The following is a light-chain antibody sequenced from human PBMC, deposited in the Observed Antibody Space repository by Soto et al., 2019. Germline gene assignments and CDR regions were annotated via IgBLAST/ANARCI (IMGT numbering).Light chain of an antibody. CDR2: GAS. V-gene: IGKV3-15*01. CDR1: QSVSSN. Sequence: EIVMTQSPATLSVSPGERATLSCRASQSVSSNLAWYQQKPGQAPRLLIYGASTRATDIPARFSGSGSGTEFTLTISSLQSEDFAVYYCQQYNNWPPLWTFGQGTKVEIK. CDR3: QQYNNWPPLWT. J-gene: IGKJ1*01.